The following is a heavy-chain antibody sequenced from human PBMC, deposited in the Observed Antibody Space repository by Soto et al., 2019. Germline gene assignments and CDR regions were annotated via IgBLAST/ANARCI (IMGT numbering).Heavy chain of an antibody. J-gene: IGHJ4*02. Sequence: ASVKVSCKASGYTFTSYAMHWVRQAPGQRLEWMGWINAGNGNTKYSQKLQGRVTINRDTSASTAYMELSSLRSEDTAEYYCGGGWLKFFFDYWGQGTLVTVSS. CDR2: INAGNGNT. CDR3: GGGWLKFFFDY. V-gene: IGHV1-3*01. CDR1: GYTFTSYA. D-gene: IGHD5-12*01.